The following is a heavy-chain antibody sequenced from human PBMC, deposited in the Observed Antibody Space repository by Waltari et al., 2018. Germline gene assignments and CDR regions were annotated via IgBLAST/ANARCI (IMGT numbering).Heavy chain of an antibody. Sequence: QVQLVESGGGLVKPGGSLRISCAAAGCPFSDYYISWTRQAPGKGLEWVSYISSSGSTIYYADSVKGRFTISRDNAKNSLYLQMNSLRAEDTAVYYCARAGDGYYPYDYWGQGTLVTVSS. CDR1: GCPFSDYY. CDR2: ISSSGSTI. D-gene: IGHD3-22*01. V-gene: IGHV3-11*01. CDR3: ARAGDGYYPYDY. J-gene: IGHJ4*02.